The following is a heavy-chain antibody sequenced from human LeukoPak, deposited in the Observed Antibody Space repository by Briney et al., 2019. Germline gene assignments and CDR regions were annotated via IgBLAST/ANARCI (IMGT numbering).Heavy chain of an antibody. CDR2: ISGSGDNT. CDR1: GFTFTSHA. CDR3: ASTYGSGSYNWFDP. D-gene: IGHD3-10*01. J-gene: IGHJ5*02. V-gene: IGHV3-23*01. Sequence: GGSLRLSCAASGFTFTSHAMTWVRQAPGKGLEWVSAISGSGDNTNYADSVKGRFAISRDNSKDTLFLQMNSLRAEDSAIYYCASTYGSGSYNWFDPWGQGTLVTVSS.